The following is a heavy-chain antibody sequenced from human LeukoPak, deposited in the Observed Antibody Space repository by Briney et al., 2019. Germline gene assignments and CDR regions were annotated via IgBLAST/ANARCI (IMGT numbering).Heavy chain of an antibody. J-gene: IGHJ4*01. D-gene: IGHD3-10*01. CDR3: ARWSFIRMPGPENY. V-gene: IGHV3-23*01. CDR1: GFTFSSYA. Sequence: PGGSLRLSCAASGFTFSSYAMSWVRQAPGKGLEWVSAISGSGGSTYYADSVKGRFTISRDNAKNSVYLQINSLRADDTALYHCARWSFIRMPGPENYWGQGTLVTVSS. CDR2: ISGSGGST.